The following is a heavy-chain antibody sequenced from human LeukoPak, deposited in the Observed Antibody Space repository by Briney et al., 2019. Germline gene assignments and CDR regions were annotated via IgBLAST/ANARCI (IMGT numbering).Heavy chain of an antibody. J-gene: IGHJ3*02. V-gene: IGHV4-61*01. D-gene: IGHD3-10*01. CDR3: ARDSWFGELLRADDAFDI. CDR1: GASINSGTYF. Sequence: PSETLSLTCAVSGASINSGTYFWNWIRQPAGKGLEWIGYIYYSGSTNYNPSLKSRVTISVDTSKNQFSLKLSSVTAADTAVYYCARDSWFGELLRADDAFDIWGQGTMVTVSS. CDR2: IYYSGST.